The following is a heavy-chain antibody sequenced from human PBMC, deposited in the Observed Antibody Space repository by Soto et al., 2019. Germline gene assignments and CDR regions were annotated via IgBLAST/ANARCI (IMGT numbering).Heavy chain of an antibody. CDR1: GFPFDDYA. CDR3: AKDRWGSSSDYYYYYGMDV. D-gene: IGHD6-6*01. J-gene: IGHJ6*02. V-gene: IGHV3-9*01. CDR2: ISWYSGSI. Sequence: EVQLVESVGGLVQPGRSLRLSCAASGFPFDDYAMHWVRQAPGKGLAWVSGISWYSGSIGHADSVKGRFTNSRDNAKNARYLQMNSRRAEDTALYDCAKDRWGSSSDYYYYYGMDVWGQGTTVTVSS.